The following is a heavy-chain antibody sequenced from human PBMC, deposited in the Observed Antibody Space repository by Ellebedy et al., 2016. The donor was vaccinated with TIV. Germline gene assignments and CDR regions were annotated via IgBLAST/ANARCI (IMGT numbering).Heavy chain of an antibody. Sequence: ASVKVSCXVSGHTLSELSMHWVRQAPGKGLEWMGGFDPEDGERVYAQKFQGRVTMTEDTSTDTAYMELSSLSSEDTAVYYCTTAVEGVGNLDCWGQGTLVTVSS. CDR2: FDPEDGER. CDR3: TTAVEGVGNLDC. J-gene: IGHJ4*02. D-gene: IGHD3-9*01. V-gene: IGHV1-24*01. CDR1: GHTLSELS.